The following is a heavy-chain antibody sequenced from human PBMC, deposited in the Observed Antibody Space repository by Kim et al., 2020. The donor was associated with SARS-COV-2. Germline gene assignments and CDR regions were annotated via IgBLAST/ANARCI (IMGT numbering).Heavy chain of an antibody. J-gene: IGHJ4*02. CDR3: AELPGGPSSSLAY. V-gene: IGHV4-39*07. Sequence: SETLSLTCNISGGSISEKNFYWGWVRQSPGGGLEWIGIIYSTGGTSYNPSLKSQATIRLTTAKNQFSLFLTSVTPPDTPIFYFAELPGGPSSSLAYWGQG. D-gene: IGHD1-7*01. CDR2: IYSTGGT. CDR1: GGSISEKNFY.